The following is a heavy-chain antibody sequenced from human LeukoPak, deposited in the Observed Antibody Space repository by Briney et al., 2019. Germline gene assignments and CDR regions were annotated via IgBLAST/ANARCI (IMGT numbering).Heavy chain of an antibody. CDR2: IYYSGST. V-gene: IGHV4-59*01. D-gene: IGHD3-22*01. Sequence: SETLSLTCTVSGGSISSYYLTWIRQPPGKGLEWIGYIYYSGSTNYNPSLKSRVTISVDTSKNQFSLKLSSVTAADTAVYYCARDRGDYDSSGYYGYFDYWGQGALVTVSS. CDR3: ARDRGDYDSSGYYGYFDY. J-gene: IGHJ4*02. CDR1: GGSISSYY.